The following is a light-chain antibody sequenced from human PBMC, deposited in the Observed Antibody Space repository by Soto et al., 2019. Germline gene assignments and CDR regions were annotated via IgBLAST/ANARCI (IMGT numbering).Light chain of an antibody. CDR2: DAS. Sequence: IQMTQSPSTLSASVGDMLAITCLASQSISNWLAWYQQRPGKAPKLLIFDASSLESGVPSRFSGSGSGTEFTLTISSLQPDDFATYYCQQYNTYSKTFCQGAKVDIK. CDR3: QQYNTYSKT. CDR1: QSISNW. V-gene: IGKV1-5*01. J-gene: IGKJ1*01.